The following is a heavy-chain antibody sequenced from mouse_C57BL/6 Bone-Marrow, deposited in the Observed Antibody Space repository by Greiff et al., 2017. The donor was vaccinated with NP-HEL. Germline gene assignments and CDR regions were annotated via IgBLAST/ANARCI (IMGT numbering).Heavy chain of an antibody. CDR1: GFNIKDYY. CDR3: TPIYGNRAMDY. J-gene: IGHJ4*01. Sequence: EVQLQQSGAELVRPGASVKLSCTASGFNIKDYYMHWVKQRPEQGLEWIGRIDPEDGDTEYAPKFQGKATMTADTSSNTAYLQLSSLTSEDTAVYYCTPIYGNRAMDYWGQGTSVTVSS. V-gene: IGHV14-1*01. CDR2: IDPEDGDT. D-gene: IGHD2-1*01.